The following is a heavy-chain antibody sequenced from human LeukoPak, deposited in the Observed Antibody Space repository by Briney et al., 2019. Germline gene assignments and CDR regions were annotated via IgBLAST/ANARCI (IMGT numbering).Heavy chain of an antibody. V-gene: IGHV3-13*01. CDR1: GFTFSSYD. J-gene: IGHJ3*02. CDR3: ARQGYDGGHDAFDI. D-gene: IGHD1-1*01. Sequence: GGSLRLSCAASGFTFSSYDMHWVRQATGKGLEWVSAIGTAGDTYYPGSVKGRFTISRENAKNSLYLQMNSLRAGDTAVYYCARQGYDGGHDAFDIWGQGTMVTVSS. CDR2: IGTAGDT.